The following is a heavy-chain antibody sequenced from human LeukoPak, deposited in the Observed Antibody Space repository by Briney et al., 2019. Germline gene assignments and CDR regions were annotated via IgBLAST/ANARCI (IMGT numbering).Heavy chain of an antibody. CDR1: GFTFSSYA. CDR2: ISSNGGST. D-gene: IGHD1-26*01. CDR3: VKAVGAKGDYYYYYGMDV. Sequence: GGSLRLSCAASGFTFSSYAMHWVRQAPGKGLEYVSAISSNGGSTYYADSVKGRFTISRDNSKNTLYLQMSSLRAEDTAVYYCVKAVGAKGDYYYYYGMDVWGQGTTVTVSS. V-gene: IGHV3-64D*09. J-gene: IGHJ6*02.